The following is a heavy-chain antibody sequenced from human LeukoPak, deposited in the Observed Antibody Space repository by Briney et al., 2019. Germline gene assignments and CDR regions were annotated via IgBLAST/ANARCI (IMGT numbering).Heavy chain of an antibody. CDR2: IFYSGST. Sequence: SETLSLTCTVSGGSISTSNYYWGWIRQPPGKGLEWIGNIFYSGSTYYSPSLKRRVTISLDTSKNQFSLKLSSVTAADTAVYYCARETYSSGWYDTLKPFDYWGQGTLVTVSS. CDR1: GGSISTSNYY. D-gene: IGHD6-19*01. J-gene: IGHJ4*02. CDR3: ARETYSSGWYDTLKPFDY. V-gene: IGHV4-39*07.